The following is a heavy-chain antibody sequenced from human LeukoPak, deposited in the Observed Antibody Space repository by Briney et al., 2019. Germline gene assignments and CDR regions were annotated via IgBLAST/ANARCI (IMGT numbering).Heavy chain of an antibody. Sequence: SETLSLTCAVSGYSISRGYHWGWIRQPPGKGLEWIGSIHHSGNTYYNSSLKSRVTISVDTSKNQFSLKVNSVTTADTAVYYCASVDWNPDYWGQGTLVAVSS. CDR2: IHHSGNT. J-gene: IGHJ4*02. CDR1: GYSISRGYH. V-gene: IGHV4-38-2*01. D-gene: IGHD1-1*01. CDR3: ASVDWNPDY.